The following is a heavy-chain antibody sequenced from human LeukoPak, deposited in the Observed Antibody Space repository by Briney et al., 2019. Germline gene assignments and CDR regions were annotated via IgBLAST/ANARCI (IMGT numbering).Heavy chain of an antibody. CDR3: ALSTTVGSPFDY. D-gene: IGHD1-1*01. Sequence: SGPTLVKPTQTLTLTCTFSGFSLSTSGVDVGWIRQPPGKALEWLALIYWNDDERYSPSLKSRLTITKDTSKNQVVLTMTNMDPVDTATYYCALSTTVGSPFDYWGQGTLVTVSS. CDR2: IYWNDDE. J-gene: IGHJ4*02. CDR1: GFSLSTSGVD. V-gene: IGHV2-5*01.